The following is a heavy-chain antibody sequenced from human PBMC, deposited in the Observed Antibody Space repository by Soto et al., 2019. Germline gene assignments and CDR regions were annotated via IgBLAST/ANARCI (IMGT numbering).Heavy chain of an antibody. V-gene: IGHV4-34*01. CDR3: AGTHYYDSSGYYGSNWFDP. CDR2: INLSGST. Sequence: SETLSLTCAVYGGSLRDNYWSWIRQPPGKGLEWIGEINLSGSTNYNPSLKGRVTLSVDTSKNQFSLKLSSVTAADTAVYYCAGTHYYDSSGYYGSNWFDPWGRGTLVTVSS. D-gene: IGHD3-22*01. J-gene: IGHJ5*02. CDR1: GGSLRDNY.